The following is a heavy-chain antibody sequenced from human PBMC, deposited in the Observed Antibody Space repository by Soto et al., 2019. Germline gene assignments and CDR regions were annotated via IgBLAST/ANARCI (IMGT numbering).Heavy chain of an antibody. Sequence: QVQLVESGGGLVKPGGSLRLSCAASGFTFSDYYMSWIRQAPGKGLEWVSYISSSSSYTNYADSVKGRFTISRDNAKNSLYLQMNSLRAEDTAVYYCARDKVCSSSWYVQYYFDYWGQGTLVTVSS. CDR2: ISSSSSYT. CDR3: ARDKVCSSSWYVQYYFDY. J-gene: IGHJ4*02. V-gene: IGHV3-11*06. D-gene: IGHD6-13*01. CDR1: GFTFSDYY.